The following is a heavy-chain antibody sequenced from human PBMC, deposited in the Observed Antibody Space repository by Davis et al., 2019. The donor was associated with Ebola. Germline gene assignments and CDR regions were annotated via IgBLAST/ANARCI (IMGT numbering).Heavy chain of an antibody. J-gene: IGHJ4*02. D-gene: IGHD5-24*01. V-gene: IGHV3-30-3*01. CDR2: ISHDGSKN. Sequence: GESLKISCAASGFTFSSYSMHWVRQAPGKGLEWVAVISHDGSKNYYADSVKGRFTTSRDNSNNMLSLQMNSLRAEDTAVYYCARGTGRWPRYYFDYWGQGTLVTVSS. CDR1: GFTFSSYS. CDR3: ARGTGRWPRYYFDY.